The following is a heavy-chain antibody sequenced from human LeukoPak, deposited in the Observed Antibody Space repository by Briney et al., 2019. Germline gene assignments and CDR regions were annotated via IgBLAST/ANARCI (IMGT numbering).Heavy chain of an antibody. V-gene: IGHV3-23*01. CDR2: ISGSGGST. D-gene: IGHD1-26*01. CDR3: GKWELLLSAFDI. Sequence: QPGGSLRLSCAASGFTFSSYAMSWVRQAPGKGLEWVSAISGSGGSTYYADSVKGRFTISRDNSKNTLYLQMNSLRAEDTAVYYWGKWELLLSAFDIWGQGTMVTVSS. J-gene: IGHJ3*02. CDR1: GFTFSSYA.